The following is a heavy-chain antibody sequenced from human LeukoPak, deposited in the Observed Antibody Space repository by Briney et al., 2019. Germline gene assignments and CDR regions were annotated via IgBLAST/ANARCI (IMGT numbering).Heavy chain of an antibody. Sequence: GGSLRLSCAASGFNFNNYWMNWVRQGPGKGLEWVANIKQDGSENYYVDSVKGRSTISRDNAKNSLYLQLNSLRAEDTAVYYCARAFGVAVTATGWFDPWGQGTLVTVTS. CDR2: IKQDGSEN. D-gene: IGHD2-21*02. CDR3: ARAFGVAVTATGWFDP. V-gene: IGHV3-7*05. CDR1: GFNFNNYW. J-gene: IGHJ5*02.